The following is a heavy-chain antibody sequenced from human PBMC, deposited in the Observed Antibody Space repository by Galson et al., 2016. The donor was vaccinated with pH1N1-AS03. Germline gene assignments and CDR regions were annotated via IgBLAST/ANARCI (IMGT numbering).Heavy chain of an antibody. V-gene: IGHV3-9*01. CDR3: ASAPRGSGSSCYFDY. J-gene: IGHJ4*02. D-gene: IGHD6-6*01. CDR1: GFRFDDYA. Sequence: SLRLSCADSGFRFDDYAMHWVRQAPGKGLERVSSISWNSNKIDYADSVKGRFTISRDNAKNSLYLQMNSLRAEDTTVYYCASAPRGSGSSCYFDYWGQGTLVTVSS. CDR2: ISWNSNKI.